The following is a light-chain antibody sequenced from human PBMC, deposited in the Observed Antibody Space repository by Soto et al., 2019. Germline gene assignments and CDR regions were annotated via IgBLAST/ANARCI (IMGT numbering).Light chain of an antibody. CDR1: SSDVGGYNY. CDR3: CSYAGSYTYV. J-gene: IGLJ1*01. V-gene: IGLV2-11*01. Sequence: QSVLTQPRSVSGSPGQSVTISCTRTSSDVGGYNYVSWYQQHPGKAPKLMIYDVSKRPSGVPDRFSGSKSGNTASLTISGLQAGDEADYYCCSYAGSYTYVFGTGTKVTVL. CDR2: DVS.